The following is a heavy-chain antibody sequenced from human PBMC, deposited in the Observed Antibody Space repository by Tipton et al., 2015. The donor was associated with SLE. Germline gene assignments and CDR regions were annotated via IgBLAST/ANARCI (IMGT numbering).Heavy chain of an antibody. D-gene: IGHD3-16*01. CDR1: GFTFSSYD. CDR3: AREGALGAFDV. J-gene: IGHJ3*01. CDR2: IGTAGDT. V-gene: IGHV3-13*01. Sequence: SLRLSCAASGFTFSSYDMHWVRQATGKGLEGVSVIGTAGDTYYPGSVKGRFTISRENAKNSLSLQMNSLRAGDTAVYYCAREGALGAFDVWCQGTMVTVSS.